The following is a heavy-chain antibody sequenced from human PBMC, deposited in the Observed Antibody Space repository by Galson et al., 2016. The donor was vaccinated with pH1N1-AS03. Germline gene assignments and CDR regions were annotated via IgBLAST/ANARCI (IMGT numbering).Heavy chain of an antibody. Sequence: SLRLSCAASEFTFNRSWMNWVRQAPGKGLEWVANIKQDGSEKYYVDSVKGRFTISRDNAKNSLYLQMNSLRAEDTAVYYCFEINNGGGQGTLVTVSS. V-gene: IGHV3-7*01. J-gene: IGHJ4*02. CDR3: FEINNG. D-gene: IGHD2-8*01. CDR1: EFTFNRSW. CDR2: IKQDGSEK.